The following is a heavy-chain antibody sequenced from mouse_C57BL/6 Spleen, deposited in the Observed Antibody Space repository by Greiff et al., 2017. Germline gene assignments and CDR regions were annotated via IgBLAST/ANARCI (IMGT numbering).Heavy chain of an antibody. V-gene: IGHV2-9-1*01. J-gene: IGHJ4*01. CDR1: GFSLTSYA. D-gene: IGHD2-2*01. CDR2: IWTGGGT. Sequence: VKLMESGPGLVAPSQSLSITCTVSGFSLTSYAISWVRQPPGKGLEWLGVIWTGGGTNYNSALKSRLSISKDNSKSQVFLKMNSLQTDDTARYYCARNPLSTMVTTGSSYYAMDYWGQGTSVTVSS. CDR3: ARNPLSTMVTTGSSYYAMDY.